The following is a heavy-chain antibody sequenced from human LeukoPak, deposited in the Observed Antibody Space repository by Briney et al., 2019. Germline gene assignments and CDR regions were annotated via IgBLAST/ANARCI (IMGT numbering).Heavy chain of an antibody. J-gene: IGHJ4*02. Sequence: PSDTLSLTCTVSGGSISSYYWSWIRQPAGKGLEWIGRIYTSGSTNYNPSLKSRVTMSVDTSKNQFSLKLSSVTAADTAVYYCARGYGSGSYSSYVDYWGQGTLVTVSS. CDR2: IYTSGST. CDR3: ARGYGSGSYSSYVDY. CDR1: GGSISSYY. D-gene: IGHD3-10*01. V-gene: IGHV4-4*07.